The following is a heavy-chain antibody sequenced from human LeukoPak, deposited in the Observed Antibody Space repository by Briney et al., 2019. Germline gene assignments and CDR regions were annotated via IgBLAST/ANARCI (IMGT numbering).Heavy chain of an antibody. J-gene: IGHJ4*02. CDR2: INHSGST. D-gene: IGHD3-22*01. Sequence: TASETLSLTCAVYGGSFSAYYWSWIRQPPGKGLEWIGEINHSGSTKYNPSLKSRVTILVDTSKNQFSLKLSSVTAADTAVHYCAGYYDSSGPFDYWGQGTLVTVSS. V-gene: IGHV4-34*01. CDR1: GGSFSAYY. CDR3: AGYYDSSGPFDY.